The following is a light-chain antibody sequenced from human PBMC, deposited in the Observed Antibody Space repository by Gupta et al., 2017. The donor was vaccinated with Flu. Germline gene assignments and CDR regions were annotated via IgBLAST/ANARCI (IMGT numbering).Light chain of an antibody. V-gene: IGLV2-8*01. J-gene: IGLJ3*02. Sequence: VCGFEYGPWYQQNPGQSPKLMIFEVSKRPSGVPHRFSGAKSGNTASLPVSGLQGADDAGYYCHSTSGSNRWVFGGGTKLTVL. CDR2: EVS. CDR1: VCGFEY. CDR3: HSTSGSNRWV.